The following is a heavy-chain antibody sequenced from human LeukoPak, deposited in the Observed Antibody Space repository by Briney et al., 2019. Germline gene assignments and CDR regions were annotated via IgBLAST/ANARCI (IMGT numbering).Heavy chain of an antibody. CDR3: ARFSRLRLELGVDY. D-gene: IGHD5-12*01. CDR2: ISSSSSYI. J-gene: IGHJ4*02. CDR1: GFTFSSYA. Sequence: GGSLRLSCAASGFTFSSYAMSWVRQAPGKGLEWVSSISSSSSYIYYADSVKGRFTISRDNAKNSLYLQMNSLRAEDTAVYYCARFSRLRLELGVDYWGQGTLVTVSS. V-gene: IGHV3-21*01.